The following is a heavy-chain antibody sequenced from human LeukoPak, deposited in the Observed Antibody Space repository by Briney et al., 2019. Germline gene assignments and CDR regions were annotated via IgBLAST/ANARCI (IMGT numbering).Heavy chain of an antibody. CDR1: GGSISSGGYS. CDR3: ARTPYGDHEYFQH. D-gene: IGHD4-17*01. CDR2: IYHSGST. V-gene: IGHV4-30-2*01. J-gene: IGHJ1*01. Sequence: SETLSLTCAVSGGSISSGGYSWSWIRQPPGKGLEWIGYIYHSGSTYYNPSLKSRVTISVDRSKNQFSLKLSSVTAADTAVYYCARTPYGDHEYFQHWGQGTLVTVSS.